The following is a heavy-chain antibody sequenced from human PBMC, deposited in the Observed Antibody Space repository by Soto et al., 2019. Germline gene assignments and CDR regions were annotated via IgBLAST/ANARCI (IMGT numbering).Heavy chain of an antibody. V-gene: IGHV1-8*01. D-gene: IGHD2-2*02. CDR2: VNTKRGNT. CDR3: ARPYCDSTSCYTDWFDP. J-gene: IGHJ5*02. CDR1: GYSFSTYY. Sequence: QVQLVHSGAEVKKPGASVKVSCKASGYSFSTYYINWVRQAAGQGLEWMGWVNTKRGNTDYAQRFRGRVTMTSNTSIRTAYMALSALTPEDTAVYYCARPYCDSTSCYTDWFDPWGQGTLVTVSA.